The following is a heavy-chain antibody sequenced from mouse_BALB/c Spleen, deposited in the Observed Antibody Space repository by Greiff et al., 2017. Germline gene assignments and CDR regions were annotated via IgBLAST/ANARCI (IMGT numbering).Heavy chain of an antibody. D-gene: IGHD1-1*01. V-gene: IGHV1-4*01. J-gene: IGHJ3*01. CDR2: INPSSGYT. Sequence: QVQLKQSGAELARPGASVKMSCKASGYTFTSYTMHWVKQRPGQGLEWIGYINPSSGYTNYNQKFKDKATLTADKSSSTAYMQLSSLTSEDSAVYYCARWGFTPLPEAWFAYWGQGTLVTVSA. CDR1: GYTFTSYT. CDR3: ARWGFTPLPEAWFAY.